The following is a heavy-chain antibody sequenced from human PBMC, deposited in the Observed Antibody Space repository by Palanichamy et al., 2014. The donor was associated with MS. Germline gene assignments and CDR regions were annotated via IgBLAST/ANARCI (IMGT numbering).Heavy chain of an antibody. V-gene: IGHV3-74*01. J-gene: IGHJ4*02. CDR1: GFTFSSYW. D-gene: IGHD1-26*01. CDR3: ARIRYGEWGYAQDC. Sequence: EVQLVESGGVLVQPGGSLRLSCAASGFTFSSYWMHWVRQVPGKGPVWVSRINSDGSRTNYADSVKGRFTVSRDNAENTLYLQMNSLRAEDTAVYYCARIRYGEWGYAQDCWGQGTLVTVSS. CDR2: INSDGSRT.